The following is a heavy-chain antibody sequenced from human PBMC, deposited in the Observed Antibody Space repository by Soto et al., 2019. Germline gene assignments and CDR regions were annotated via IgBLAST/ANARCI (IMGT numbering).Heavy chain of an antibody. D-gene: IGHD6-6*01. CDR2: IYYSGST. Sequence: PSETLSLTCTVSGGSISSYYWSWIRQPPGKGLEWIGYIYYSGSTNYNPTLKSRVSMSVDMSTKQFSLRLVSVTAADTAVYYCARTQRLELVLDYRGQGILVTVSS. CDR3: ARTQRLELVLDY. V-gene: IGHV4-59*01. CDR1: GGSISSYY. J-gene: IGHJ4*02.